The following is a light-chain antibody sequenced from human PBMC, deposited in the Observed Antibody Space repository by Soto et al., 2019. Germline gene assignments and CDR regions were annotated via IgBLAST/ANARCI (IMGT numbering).Light chain of an antibody. CDR1: TGAVTNGHY. Sequence: QAVVTQEPSLTVSPGGTVTLTCASSTGAVTNGHYPYWFQQKPGQAPRTLIYDTSNKHSWTPARSSGSLLGGKPVLTLSGAQPEDEADYFCLLSFGGARRVFGGGTQLTVL. V-gene: IGLV7-46*01. J-gene: IGLJ2*01. CDR3: LLSFGGARRV. CDR2: DTS.